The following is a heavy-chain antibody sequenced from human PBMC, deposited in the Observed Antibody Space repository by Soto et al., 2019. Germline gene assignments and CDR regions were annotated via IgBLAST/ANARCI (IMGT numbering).Heavy chain of an antibody. CDR3: AKRDDFWSGYYPSYFDY. V-gene: IGHV3-23*01. D-gene: IGHD3-3*01. Sequence: PGGSLRFSCAASGFTFSSYAMSWVRQAPGKGLEWVSAISGSGGSTYYADSVKGRFTISRDNSKNTLYLQMNSLRAEDTAVYYCAKRDDFWSGYYPSYFDYWGQGTLVTVSS. CDR2: ISGSGGST. J-gene: IGHJ4*02. CDR1: GFTFSSYA.